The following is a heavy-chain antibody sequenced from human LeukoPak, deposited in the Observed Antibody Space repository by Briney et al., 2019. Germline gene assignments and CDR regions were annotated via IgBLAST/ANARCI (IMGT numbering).Heavy chain of an antibody. CDR1: GGSISSGSYY. CDR2: IYASGNT. V-gene: IGHV4-61*02. Sequence: SQTLSLTCTVSGGSISSGSYYWSWIRQPAGKGLEWIGRIYASGNTNYNPSLKSRVTISEDSSKNQFSLKLNSVTVADTAVYYCARGVGPKEWSFGYYYYYYMDVWGKGTTVTVSS. D-gene: IGHD3-3*01. CDR3: ARGVGPKEWSFGYYYYYYMDV. J-gene: IGHJ6*03.